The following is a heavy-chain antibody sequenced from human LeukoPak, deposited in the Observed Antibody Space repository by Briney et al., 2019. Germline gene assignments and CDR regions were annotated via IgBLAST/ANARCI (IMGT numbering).Heavy chain of an antibody. V-gene: IGHV4-59*08. Sequence: LETLSLTCTVSGVSISSYYWSWIRQPPGKGLEWIGYIFYSRNTIYNPSLRSRVTISADTSKNHFSLRLRSVTAADTAVYYCARLAAISGSDYPDDWGQGTLVTVSS. CDR2: IFYSRNT. J-gene: IGHJ4*02. CDR1: GVSISSYY. CDR3: ARLAAISGSDYPDD. D-gene: IGHD1-26*01.